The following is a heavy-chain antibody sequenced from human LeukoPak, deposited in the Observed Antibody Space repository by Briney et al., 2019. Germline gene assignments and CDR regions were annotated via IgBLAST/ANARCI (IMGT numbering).Heavy chain of an antibody. D-gene: IGHD3-9*01. CDR2: LDPNSGGT. Sequence: ASVKVSCKASGYTFTGYAMHWVRQAPGQGLEWVGRLDPNSGGTNYAQDVQGRVTITRDTSIDTAYMELSRLRSDDTAKYYCTRDLTISGPIGIWGQGTLVTVSA. V-gene: IGHV1-2*06. J-gene: IGHJ4*02. CDR3: TRDLTISGPIGI. CDR1: GYTFTGYA.